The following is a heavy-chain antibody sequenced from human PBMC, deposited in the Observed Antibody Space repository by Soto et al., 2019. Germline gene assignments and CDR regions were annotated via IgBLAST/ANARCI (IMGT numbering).Heavy chain of an antibody. J-gene: IGHJ4*02. V-gene: IGHV1-69*01. D-gene: IGHD3-22*01. Sequence: QVQLVQSGAEVKKPGSSVKVSCKASGGTFSSYAISWVRQAPGQGLEWMGGIIPIFGTANYAQQFQGRVTITADESTSTAYMELSSLRSEDTAVYYCARRLYYDSSGYYFEYYFDYWGQGTLVTVSS. CDR1: GGTFSSYA. CDR3: ARRLYYDSSGYYFEYYFDY. CDR2: IIPIFGTA.